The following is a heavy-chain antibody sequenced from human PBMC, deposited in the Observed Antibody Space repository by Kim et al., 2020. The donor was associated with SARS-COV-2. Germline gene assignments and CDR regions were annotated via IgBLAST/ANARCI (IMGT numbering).Heavy chain of an antibody. J-gene: IGHJ1*01. V-gene: IGHV1-69*04. D-gene: IGHD2-2*02. CDR1: GGTFSSYA. CDR3: ARAVVPAAIAYFQH. Sequence: SVKVSCKASGGTFSSYAISWVRQAPGQGLEWMGRIIPILGIANYAQKFQGRVTITADKSTSTAYMELSSLRSEDTAVYYCARAVVPAAIAYFQHWGQGTLVTVSS. CDR2: IIPILGIA.